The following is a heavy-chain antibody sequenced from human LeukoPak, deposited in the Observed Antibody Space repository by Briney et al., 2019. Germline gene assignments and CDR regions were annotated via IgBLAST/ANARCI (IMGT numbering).Heavy chain of an antibody. Sequence: SETLSLTCTVSGGSVSSGSYYWSWIRQPPGKGLEWIGYIYYSGSTNYNPSLKSRVTISVDTSKNQFSLKLSSVTAADTAVYYCARDESGSYADWGQGTLVTVSS. V-gene: IGHV4-61*01. D-gene: IGHD1-26*01. CDR1: GGSVSSGSYY. CDR2: IYYSGST. J-gene: IGHJ4*02. CDR3: ARDESGSYAD.